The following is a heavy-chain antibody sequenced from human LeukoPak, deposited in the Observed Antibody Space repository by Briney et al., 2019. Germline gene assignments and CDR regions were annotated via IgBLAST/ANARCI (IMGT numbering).Heavy chain of an antibody. V-gene: IGHV4-31*03. CDR1: GGSISSGGYY. CDR3: AREVEPPTNGMDV. Sequence: SETLSLTCTVSGGSISSGGYYWSWIRQHPGKGLEWIGYIYYSGSTYYNPSLKSRVTISVDTSKNQFSLKLSSVTAADTAVYYCAREVEPPTNGMDVWGQGTTVTVSS. CDR2: IYYSGST. D-gene: IGHD5-24*01. J-gene: IGHJ6*02.